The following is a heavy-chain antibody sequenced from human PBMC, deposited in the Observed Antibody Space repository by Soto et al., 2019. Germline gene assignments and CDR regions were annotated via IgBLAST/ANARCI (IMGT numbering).Heavy chain of an antibody. J-gene: IGHJ6*03. Sequence: QLQLQESGPGLVKPSETLSLTCTVSGGSISSSSYYWGWIRQPPGKGLEWLGSIYYSGSTYYNPSLKRRVTRYVDTSKNQFSLKLSSVTAADTAVYYCATQSSGAAAGDKYYYYYYYMDVWGKGTTVTVAS. CDR2: IYYSGST. CDR3: ATQSSGAAAGDKYYYYYYYMDV. V-gene: IGHV4-39*01. D-gene: IGHD6-13*01. CDR1: GGSISSSSYY.